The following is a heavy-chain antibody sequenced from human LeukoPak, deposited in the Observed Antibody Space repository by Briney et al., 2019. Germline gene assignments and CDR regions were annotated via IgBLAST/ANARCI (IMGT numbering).Heavy chain of an antibody. Sequence: GGSLRPSCAASGFTVSSNYMSWVRQAPGKGLEWVSVIYSGGSTYYADSVKGRFTISRDNSKNTLYLQMNSLRAEDTAVYYCARGGHDILTGSDDGMDVWGQGTTVTVSS. J-gene: IGHJ6*02. V-gene: IGHV3-53*01. D-gene: IGHD3-9*01. CDR2: IYSGGST. CDR1: GFTVSSNY. CDR3: ARGGHDILTGSDDGMDV.